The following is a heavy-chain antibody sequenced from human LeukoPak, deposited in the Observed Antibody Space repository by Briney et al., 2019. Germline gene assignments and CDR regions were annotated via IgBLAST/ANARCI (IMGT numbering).Heavy chain of an antibody. CDR3: VTEAYGGPEY. V-gene: IGHV3-15*01. D-gene: IGHD4-23*01. CDR2: LKSKTDGGTT. Sequence: GGSLRLSCAASGFIFSNPWMSWVRQAPGKGLEWVGRLKSKTDGGTTDYAAPVKGRFTISRDDSKNTLYLQMNSLKTEDTAVYYCVTEAYGGPEYWGQGTLVNVSS. J-gene: IGHJ4*02. CDR1: GFIFSNPW.